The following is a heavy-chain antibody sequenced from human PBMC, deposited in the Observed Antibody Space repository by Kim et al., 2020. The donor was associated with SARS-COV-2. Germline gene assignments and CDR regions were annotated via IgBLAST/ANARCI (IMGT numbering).Heavy chain of an antibody. V-gene: IGHV3-7*03. CDR1: GFTFSMSW. CDR3: VRDGFGGYFDY. D-gene: IGHD3-10*01. Sequence: GGSLRLSCAVSGFTFSMSWMSWVRQAPGKGLEWVANIKQDGSERYYVDSIKGRFTISRDNAKNSVFLQMNGLSAEDTAVYYCVRDGFGGYFDYWGRGILVTVSP. J-gene: IGHJ4*02. CDR2: IKQDGSER.